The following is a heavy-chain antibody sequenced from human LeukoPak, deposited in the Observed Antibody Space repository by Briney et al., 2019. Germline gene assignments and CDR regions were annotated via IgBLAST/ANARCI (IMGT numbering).Heavy chain of an antibody. CDR1: GFTVSSNY. Sequence: GGSLRLSCAASGFTVSSNYMSWVRQAPGKGLEWVSVIYSGGSTYYADSVKGRFTISRDNSKNTLYLQMNSLRAEDTAVYYCASRYCTGGVCYTGYFQHWGQGTLVTVSS. CDR2: IYSGGST. V-gene: IGHV3-53*01. J-gene: IGHJ1*01. D-gene: IGHD2-8*02. CDR3: ASRYCTGGVCYTGYFQH.